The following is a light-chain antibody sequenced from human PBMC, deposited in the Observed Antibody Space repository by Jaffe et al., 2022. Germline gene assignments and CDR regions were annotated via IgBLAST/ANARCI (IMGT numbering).Light chain of an antibody. J-gene: IGKJ2*01. CDR2: KAS. Sequence: DIQMTQSPSTLSASVGDRVTITCRASQSISSWLAWYQQKPGKAPKLLIYKASSLESGVPSRFSGSGSGTEFTLTISSLQPDDFATYYCQQYNSSEYTFGQGTKLEIK. CDR3: QQYNSSEYT. V-gene: IGKV1-5*03. CDR1: QSISSW.